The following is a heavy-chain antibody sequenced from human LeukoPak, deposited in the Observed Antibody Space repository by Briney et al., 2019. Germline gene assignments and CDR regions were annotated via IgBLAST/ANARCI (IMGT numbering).Heavy chain of an antibody. V-gene: IGHV3-53*01. CDR2: IYSGGST. D-gene: IGHD5-18*01. CDR1: GFTVSSNH. CDR3: ANHGYGYSYGMDV. Sequence: GGSLRLSCAASGFTVSSNHISWVRQAPGKGLEWVSVIYSGGSTYYADSVKGRLTISRDNSKNTLYLQMNSLRAEDTAVYYCANHGYGYSYGMDVWGQGTTVTVSS. J-gene: IGHJ6*02.